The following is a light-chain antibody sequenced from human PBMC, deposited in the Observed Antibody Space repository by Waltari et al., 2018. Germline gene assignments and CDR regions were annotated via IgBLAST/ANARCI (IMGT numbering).Light chain of an antibody. CDR1: SSDVGGHSF. CDR2: DVS. V-gene: IGLV2-14*03. Sequence: QSALTQPASVSGSPGQSITISCTGTSSDVGGHSFVSWYQQHPGKAPKLMIYDVSKRPSGISNRFSGSKSGNTASLTISGLQTEDEADYFCSTYTTSSALLFGGGTRLTVL. J-gene: IGLJ3*02. CDR3: STYTTSSALL.